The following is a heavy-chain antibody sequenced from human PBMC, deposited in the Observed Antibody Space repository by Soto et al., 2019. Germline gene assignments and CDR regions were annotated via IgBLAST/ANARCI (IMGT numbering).Heavy chain of an antibody. J-gene: IGHJ6*03. V-gene: IGHV4-34*01. CDR1: GGSFSGYY. CDR2: INHSGST. Sequence: SETLSLTCAVYGGSFSGYYWSWIRQPPGKGLEWIGEINHSGSTNYNPSLKSRVTISVDTSKNQFSLKLSSVTAADTAVYYCARSGYCSSTSCDESRYYYMDVWGKGTTVTVSS. CDR3: ARSGYCSSTSCDESRYYYMDV. D-gene: IGHD2-2*01.